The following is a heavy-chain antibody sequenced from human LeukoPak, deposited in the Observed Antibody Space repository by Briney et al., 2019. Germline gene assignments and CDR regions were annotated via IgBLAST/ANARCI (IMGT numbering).Heavy chain of an antibody. CDR2: ISYDGSNK. D-gene: IGHD3-10*01. J-gene: IGHJ3*02. Sequence: GGSLRLSCAASGFTFSSYAMHWVRQAPGKGLEWVAVISYDGSNKYYADSVKGRFTISRDNSKNTLYLQMNSLRAEDTAVYYCAREFGELYAFDIWGQGTMVTVSS. V-gene: IGHV3-30-3*01. CDR3: AREFGELYAFDI. CDR1: GFTFSSYA.